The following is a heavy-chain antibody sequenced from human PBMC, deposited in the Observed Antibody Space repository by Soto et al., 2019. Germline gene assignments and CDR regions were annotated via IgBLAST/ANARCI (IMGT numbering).Heavy chain of an antibody. CDR2: IDYSGST. Sequence: SETLSLTCTVSGDSISNSDYYWNWIRQSPGKGLEWIASIDYSGSTYYNPSLKSRVVISADTSKNLFSLKLRSVTAADTALYFCARDGTYHYGFDVWGQGTRVTVSS. CDR1: GDSISNSDYY. CDR3: ARDGTYHYGFDV. J-gene: IGHJ6*02. V-gene: IGHV4-30-4*01.